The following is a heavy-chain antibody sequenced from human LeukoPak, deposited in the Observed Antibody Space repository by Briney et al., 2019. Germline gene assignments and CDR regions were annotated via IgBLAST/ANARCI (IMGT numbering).Heavy chain of an antibody. CDR1: GYTFINYG. Sequence: ASVTVSFKASGYTFINYGISWVRQAPGQGLEWMGWISAYNGNTKSAQNLQGRVTMTTDTSTSTAYMELRSLRSDDTAVYYCARVAVAGRAWRDYWGQGTLVTVSS. J-gene: IGHJ4*02. CDR2: ISAYNGNT. D-gene: IGHD6-19*01. V-gene: IGHV1-18*04. CDR3: ARVAVAGRAWRDY.